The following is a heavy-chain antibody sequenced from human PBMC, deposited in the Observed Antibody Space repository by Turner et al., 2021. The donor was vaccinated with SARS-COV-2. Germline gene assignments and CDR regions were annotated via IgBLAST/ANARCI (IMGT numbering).Heavy chain of an antibody. CDR3: ARGSHDFWSGYYPTYFDY. V-gene: IGHV3-23*01. CDR1: VFTFSNFA. D-gene: IGHD3-3*01. Sequence: EVQLLESGGGLVQPGGSLRLSCSASVFTFSNFAMNWVRQAPGKGLEWVSGISGGGGSTKYADSVKGRFTISRDNSKYTLYLQMNSLRAEDTAVYYCARGSHDFWSGYYPTYFDYWGQGTLVTVSS. J-gene: IGHJ4*02. CDR2: ISGGGGST.